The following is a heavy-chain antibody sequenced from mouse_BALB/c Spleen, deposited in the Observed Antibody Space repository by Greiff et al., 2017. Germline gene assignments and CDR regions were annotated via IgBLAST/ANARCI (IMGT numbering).Heavy chain of an antibody. V-gene: IGHV5-6-5*01. J-gene: IGHJ3*01. D-gene: IGHD2-1*01. CDR3: ARGGGNWFAY. CDR2: ISSGGST. CDR1: GFTFSSYA. Sequence: EVQLVESGGGLVKPGGSLKLSCAASGFTFSSYAMSWVRQTPEKRLEWVASISSGGSTYYPDSVKGRFTISRDNARNILYLQMSSLRSEDTAMYYCARGGGNWFAYWGQGTLVTVSA.